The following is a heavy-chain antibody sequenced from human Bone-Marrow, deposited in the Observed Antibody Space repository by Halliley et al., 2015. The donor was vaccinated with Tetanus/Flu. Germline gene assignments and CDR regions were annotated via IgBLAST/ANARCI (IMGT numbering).Heavy chain of an antibody. J-gene: IGHJ6*02. V-gene: IGHV4-4*02. CDR2: IFHSGSP. CDR3: ARRDPFYYYGMDV. Sequence: LEWLGDIFHSGSPNHNPSLKGRVTISLDKSKNQFSLTLTSLTAADTAVYYCARRDPFYYYGMDVWGQGTLVTVSS.